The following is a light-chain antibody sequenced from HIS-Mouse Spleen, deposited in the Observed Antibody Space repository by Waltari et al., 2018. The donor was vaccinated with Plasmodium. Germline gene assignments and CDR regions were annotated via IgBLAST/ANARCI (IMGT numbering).Light chain of an antibody. CDR2: EGS. Sequence: QSALTQPAPVSGSPGQSLTISCTGTSSDVGSYNLVSCYQQHPGKAPKLMIYEGSKRPSGVSNRFSGSKSGNTASLTISGLQAEDEADYYCCSYAGSRMVFGGGTKLTVL. CDR1: SSDVGSYNL. V-gene: IGLV2-23*01. J-gene: IGLJ2*01. CDR3: CSYAGSRMV.